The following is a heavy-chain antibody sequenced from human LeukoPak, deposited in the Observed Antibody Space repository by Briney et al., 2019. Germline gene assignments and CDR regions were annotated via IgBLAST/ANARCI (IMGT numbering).Heavy chain of an antibody. J-gene: IGHJ4*02. CDR3: ARATMTTVTSRFAGFDC. Sequence: ASVKVSCKASGYTFTGYYMHWVRQAPGQGLEWMGWINPNSGGTNYAQKFQGRVTMTRDTSISTAYMELNSLRSDDTAVYYCARATMTTVTSRFAGFDCWGQGTLVIVSS. CDR2: INPNSGGT. V-gene: IGHV1-2*02. CDR1: GYTFTGYY. D-gene: IGHD4-11*01.